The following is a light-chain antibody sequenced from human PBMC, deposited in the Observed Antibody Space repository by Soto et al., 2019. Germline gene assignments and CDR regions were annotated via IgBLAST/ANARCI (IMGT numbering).Light chain of an antibody. CDR1: SSDIVAYNF. J-gene: IGLJ2*01. V-gene: IGLV2-14*03. CDR3: TSWTTSTTMI. Sequence: QSVLTQPASVSGSPGQSITISCTGTSSDIVAYNFVSWYQQHPGKAPKLMLYDVNIRPSGVSNRFSGSKSGNTASLTISGLQDEDEDDYYCTSWTTSTTMIFGGGTKLTVL. CDR2: DVN.